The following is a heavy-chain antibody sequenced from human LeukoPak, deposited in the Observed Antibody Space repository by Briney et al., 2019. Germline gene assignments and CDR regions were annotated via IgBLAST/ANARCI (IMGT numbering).Heavy chain of an antibody. CDR3: ARDLFSLGYCSSTSCYAGEIDY. CDR2: ISGGGGST. Sequence: LAGGSLRLSCAASGFTFTSYSMNWVRQAPGKGLEWVSTISGGGGSTYYADSVKGRFTISRDNSKNTLYLQMNSLRAEDTAVYYCARDLFSLGYCSSTSCYAGEIDYWGQGTLVTVSS. D-gene: IGHD2-2*01. CDR1: GFTFTSYS. J-gene: IGHJ4*02. V-gene: IGHV3-23*01.